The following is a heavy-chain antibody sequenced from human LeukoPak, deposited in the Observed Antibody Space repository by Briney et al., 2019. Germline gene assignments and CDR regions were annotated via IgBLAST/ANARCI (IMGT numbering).Heavy chain of an antibody. CDR3: ARGPHYYDSSGNLDY. Sequence: PGGSLRLSCAASGFTFSSFGMHWVRQAPGQGLEWVAFILYDGTNKYYADSVKGRFTISRDNSKNTLYLQMNSLRAEDTAVYYCARGPHYYDSSGNLDYWGQGTLVTVSS. CDR2: ILYDGTNK. D-gene: IGHD3-22*01. CDR1: GFTFSSFG. J-gene: IGHJ4*02. V-gene: IGHV3-30*02.